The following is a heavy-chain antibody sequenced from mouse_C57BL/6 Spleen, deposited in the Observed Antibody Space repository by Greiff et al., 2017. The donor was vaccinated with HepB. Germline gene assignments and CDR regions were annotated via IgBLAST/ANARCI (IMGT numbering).Heavy chain of an antibody. CDR1: GYTFTSYW. CDR3: AILVLRYAMDY. J-gene: IGHJ4*01. CDR2: IHPSDSDT. D-gene: IGHD1-1*01. Sequence: QVQLKQPGAELVKPGASVKVSCKASGYTFTSYWMHWVKQRPGQGLEWIGRIHPSDSDTNYNQKFKGKATLTVDKSSSTAYMQLSSLTSEDSAVYYCAILVLRYAMDYWGQGTSVTVSS. V-gene: IGHV1-74*01.